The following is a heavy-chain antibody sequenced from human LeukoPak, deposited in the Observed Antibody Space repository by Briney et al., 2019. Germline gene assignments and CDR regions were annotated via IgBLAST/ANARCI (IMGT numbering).Heavy chain of an antibody. Sequence: PSETLSLTCTVSGYSISSSSYYWGWIRQPPGKGLEWIGSIYYSGSTNYNPSLKSRVTISVDTSKNQFSLKLSSVTAADTAVYYCNYGSGSYTGGLDYWGQGTLVTVSS. CDR2: IYYSGST. D-gene: IGHD3-10*01. CDR1: GYSISSSSYY. CDR3: NYGSGSYTGGLDY. J-gene: IGHJ4*02. V-gene: IGHV4-39*07.